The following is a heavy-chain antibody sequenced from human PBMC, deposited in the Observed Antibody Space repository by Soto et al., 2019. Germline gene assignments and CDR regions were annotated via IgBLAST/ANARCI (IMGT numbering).Heavy chain of an antibody. J-gene: IGHJ3*02. CDR2: INPNSGGT. CDR3: ARSIAAAGPRGAFDI. D-gene: IGHD6-13*01. Sequence: ASVRVSCKXSGYTFTGYYMHWVRQAPGQGLEWMGWINPNSGGTNYAQKFQGRVTMTRDTSISTAYMELSRLRSDDTAVYYCARSIAAAGPRGAFDIWGQGTMVTVSS. CDR1: GYTFTGYY. V-gene: IGHV1-2*02.